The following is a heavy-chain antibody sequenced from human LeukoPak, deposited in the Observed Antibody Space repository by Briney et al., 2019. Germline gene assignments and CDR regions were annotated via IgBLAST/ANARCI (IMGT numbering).Heavy chain of an antibody. D-gene: IGHD5-18*01. Sequence: GGSLRLSCAGSGFSFSNYGMNWVRQAPGKGLEWVSGITGNGATTYYADSVKGRFTISRDNSRNTVYLQMNSLRAEDTAVYYCANDLGWIQLNLGRGQGTLVTVSS. J-gene: IGHJ4*02. V-gene: IGHV3-23*01. CDR2: ITGNGATT. CDR1: GFSFSNYG. CDR3: ANDLGWIQLNLG.